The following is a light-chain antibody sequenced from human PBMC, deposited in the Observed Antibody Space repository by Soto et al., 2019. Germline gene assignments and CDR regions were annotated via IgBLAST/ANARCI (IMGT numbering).Light chain of an antibody. CDR2: DAS. CDR3: QQYENYWT. V-gene: IGKV1-5*01. CDR1: QTISSW. Sequence: DIQMTQSPFTLSASVGDRVTITCRASQTISSWLAWYQKIPGKAPKLLIYDASNLESGVPSRFSGSGSGTEFTLTISSLQPEDFAVYYCQQYENYWTFGQGTKV. J-gene: IGKJ1*01.